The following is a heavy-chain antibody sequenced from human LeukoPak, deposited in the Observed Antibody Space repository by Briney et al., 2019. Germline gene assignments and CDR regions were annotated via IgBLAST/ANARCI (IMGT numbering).Heavy chain of an antibody. CDR3: AKHDISGYSRAYFQH. V-gene: IGHV3-23*01. D-gene: IGHD6-13*01. J-gene: IGHJ1*01. CDR1: GFTFSSYA. Sequence: GGSLRLSCAASGFTFSSYAMSWVRQAPGKGLEWVSAISGSGGSTYYADSVKGRFTISRDNSKNTLYLQMNSLRAEDTAVYYCAKHDISGYSRAYFQHWGQGTLVTVSS. CDR2: ISGSGGST.